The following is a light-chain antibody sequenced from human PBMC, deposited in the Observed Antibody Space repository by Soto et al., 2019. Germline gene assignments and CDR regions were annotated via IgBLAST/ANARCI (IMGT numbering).Light chain of an antibody. CDR1: SSDVGGYNY. V-gene: IGLV2-8*01. J-gene: IGLJ1*01. CDR2: EVY. CDR3: SSYVGTNSYV. Sequence: QSALTQPPSASGSPGQSVTISCTGTSSDVGGYNYVSWYQHHPGKAPKLIIYEVYKRPSGVPDRFSGSKSGNTAALTVSGLQAEDEADNYCSSYVGTNSYVFGTGTQLTVL.